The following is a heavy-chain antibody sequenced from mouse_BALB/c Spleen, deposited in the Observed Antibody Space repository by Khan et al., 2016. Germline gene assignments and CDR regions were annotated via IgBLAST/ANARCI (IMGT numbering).Heavy chain of an antibody. CDR1: GISITTGNYR. V-gene: IGHV3-5*02. D-gene: IGHD2-10*01. J-gene: IGHJ2*01. CDR3: ARAYYGNYYFDY. Sequence: EVQLQESGPGLVKPSQTVSLTCTVTGISITTGNYRWSWIRQFPGNKLEWIGYIYYSGTITYNPSLTSRTTITKDTSKNPFFLEMNSLTAEDTATDYCARAYYGNYYFDYWGQGTTLTVSS. CDR2: IYYSGTI.